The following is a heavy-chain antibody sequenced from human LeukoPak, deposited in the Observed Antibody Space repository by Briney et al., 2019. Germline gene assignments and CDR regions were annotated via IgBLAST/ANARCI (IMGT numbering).Heavy chain of an antibody. J-gene: IGHJ4*02. V-gene: IGHV3-7*01. Sequence: GGTLRLSCAASGFTFSSYWMSWVRQAPGKGLEWVANIKQDGSEKYSVDSVKGRFIISRDNAKNSLYLQMNSLRAEDTAVYYCARDSDRSSYDYWGQGTLVTVSS. CDR1: GFTFSSYW. D-gene: IGHD6-6*01. CDR2: IKQDGSEK. CDR3: ARDSDRSSYDY.